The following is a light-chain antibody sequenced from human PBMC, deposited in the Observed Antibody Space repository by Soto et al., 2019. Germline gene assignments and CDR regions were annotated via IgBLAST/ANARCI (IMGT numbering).Light chain of an antibody. Sequence: DIQMTQSPSTLSVSVGDRVTITCRASQSISRWLAWYQQKPGKAPKALIYDASTLRSGVPSRFSGCGSGTEFTLTISSLQPDEFATYYCQQYNTYSTFGQGTRLEIK. V-gene: IGKV1-5*01. CDR1: QSISRW. CDR3: QQYNTYST. J-gene: IGKJ5*01. CDR2: DAS.